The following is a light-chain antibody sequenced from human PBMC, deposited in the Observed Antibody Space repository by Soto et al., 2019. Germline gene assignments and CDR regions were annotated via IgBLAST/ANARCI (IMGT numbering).Light chain of an antibody. CDR2: GAS. J-gene: IGKJ3*01. CDR1: QSVSSTY. CDR3: QQYCLSRLFT. V-gene: IGKV3-20*01. Sequence: EIVLTQSPGTLSLSPGERATLSCRASQSVSSTYLAWYQQKPGQAPRLLIFGASSRATGIPDRFSGSGSGTEFTLTIRRLETEDFAVYYCQQYCLSRLFTFGPGTKVDIK.